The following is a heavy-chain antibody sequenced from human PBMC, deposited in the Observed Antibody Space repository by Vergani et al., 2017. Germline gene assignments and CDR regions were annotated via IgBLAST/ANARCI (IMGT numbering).Heavy chain of an antibody. D-gene: IGHD3-22*01. CDR3: ARADQWLADGYAFDI. CDR2: INHSGST. Sequence: QVQLQQWGAGLLKPSETLSLTCAVYGGSFSGYYWSWIRQPPGKGLEWIGEINHSGSTNYNPSLKSRVTISVDTSKNQFSLKLSSVTAADTAVYYCARADQWLADGYAFDIWGQGTMVTVSS. V-gene: IGHV4-34*01. CDR1: GGSFSGYY. J-gene: IGHJ3*02.